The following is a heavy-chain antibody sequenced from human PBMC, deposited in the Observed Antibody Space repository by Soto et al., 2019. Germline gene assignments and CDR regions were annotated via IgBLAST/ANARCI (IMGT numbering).Heavy chain of an antibody. CDR3: ARVYCGGDCYLDY. J-gene: IGHJ4*02. CDR2: IYYSGST. D-gene: IGHD2-21*02. Sequence: SETLSLTCTVSGGSISSYYWSWIRQPPGKGLEWIGYIYYSGSTNYNPSPKSRVTISVDTSKNQFSLKLSSVTAAGTAVYYCARVYCGGDCYLDYWGQGTLVTVSS. CDR1: GGSISSYY. V-gene: IGHV4-59*01.